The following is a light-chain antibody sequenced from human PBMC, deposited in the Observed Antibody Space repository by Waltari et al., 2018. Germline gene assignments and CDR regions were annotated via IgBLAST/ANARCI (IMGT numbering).Light chain of an antibody. Sequence: YDLTQPLSVSVSPGQTATITCSGDVLAEKYVRWFQQKPGQAPTLILYKDTERPSGIPGRFSGSSSGSTVTLTIRGALLEDEADYHCHAAADNNWFFGGGTKLTVL. CDR3: HAAADNNWF. J-gene: IGLJ2*01. CDR2: KDT. CDR1: VLAEKY. V-gene: IGLV3-27*01.